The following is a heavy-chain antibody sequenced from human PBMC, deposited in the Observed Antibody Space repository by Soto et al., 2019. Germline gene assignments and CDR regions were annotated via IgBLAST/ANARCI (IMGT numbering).Heavy chain of an antibody. CDR2: ISSSSSDT. J-gene: IGHJ6*02. CDR3: AGVAD. CDR1: SFPFHSVS. Sequence: PGVSLRLSWEASSFPFHSVSMNSARQGQAPGLEWVASISSSSSDTWYADSVKGRFIISRDNAQNSLFLQMNTLRPADTSMSDSAGVADWG. V-gene: IGHV3-21*01.